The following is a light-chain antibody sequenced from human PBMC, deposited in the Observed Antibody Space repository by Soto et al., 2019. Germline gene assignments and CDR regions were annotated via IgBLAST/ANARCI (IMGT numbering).Light chain of an antibody. V-gene: IGKV3D-11*02. CDR1: QSIHTS. CDR2: DPT. Sequence: VLTQAPATLSLAPGERATLSCRARQSIHTSSAWSQQKPGQPPRLVVYDPTLRANGVPDRFGGSRPGTEFTHTHNNLEPEDFAVYYCHHRTVWPPNTFGQATRLES. CDR3: HHRTVWPPNT. J-gene: IGKJ5*01.